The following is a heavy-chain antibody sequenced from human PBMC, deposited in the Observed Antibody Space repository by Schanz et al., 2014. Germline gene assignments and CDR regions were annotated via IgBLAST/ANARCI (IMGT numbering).Heavy chain of an antibody. D-gene: IGHD3-3*01. J-gene: IGHJ4*02. CDR2: ISYDGNTK. V-gene: IGHV3-30-3*01. CDR3: ARDLLVSHYDFWSGNDY. Sequence: VQLLESGGGLVQPGGSLRLSCAASGFSFRKSAMSWVRQAPGKGLEWVALISYDGNTKYYADSVEGRFTISRDNSKNTLYQQMNSLRADDTAVYYCARDLLVSHYDFWSGNDYWGQGTLVTVSS. CDR1: GFSFRKSA.